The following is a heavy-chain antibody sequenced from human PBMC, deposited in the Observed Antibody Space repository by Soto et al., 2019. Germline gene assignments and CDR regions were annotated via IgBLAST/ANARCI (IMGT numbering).Heavy chain of an antibody. D-gene: IGHD5-12*01. J-gene: IGHJ4*02. CDR2: IYYNGNT. CDR1: GGSISSGAYY. CDR3: ARYSPYDRSHYFDS. V-gene: IGHV4-31*03. Sequence: SETLSLTCTVSGGSISSGAYYWHWVRQHPGKGLEWIGYIYYNGNTYYNPSLKSRIIISVDTSMNNFSLTLSSVTAADTSVYYCARYSPYDRSHYFDSWGQGTLVTVSS.